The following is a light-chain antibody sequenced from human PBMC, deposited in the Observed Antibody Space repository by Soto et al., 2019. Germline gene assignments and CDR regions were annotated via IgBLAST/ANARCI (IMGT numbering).Light chain of an antibody. CDR1: TPNIGSNY. CDR2: RNN. CDR3: ASWDDSLSGRV. Sequence: QSVLTQPPSASGTPGQRVIISCSGKTPNIGSNYVYWYRHLPGTAPQLLIYRNNQRPSGVPDRFSGSKSRTSASLAISGLRSEDEADYYCASWDDSLSGRVFGGGTQLTVL. J-gene: IGLJ3*02. V-gene: IGLV1-47*01.